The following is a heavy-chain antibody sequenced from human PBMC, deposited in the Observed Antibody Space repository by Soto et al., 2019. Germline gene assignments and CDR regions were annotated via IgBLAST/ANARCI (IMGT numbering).Heavy chain of an antibody. V-gene: IGHV3-23*01. CDR2: ISDSGVYT. CDR3: ATVKASVNY. D-gene: IGHD5-12*01. Sequence: WWSLRLSCSASVFTFSFYAMTWVRQAPGKGLEWVSSISDSGVYTYYTDSVKGRFTVSRDNAKKMLFLEMNSLRGDDTAVYFYATVKASVNYWGQGALVTVSS. J-gene: IGHJ4*02. CDR1: VFTFSFYA.